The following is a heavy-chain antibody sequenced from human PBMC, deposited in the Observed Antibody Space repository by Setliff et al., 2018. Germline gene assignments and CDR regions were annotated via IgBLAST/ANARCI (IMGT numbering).Heavy chain of an antibody. J-gene: IGHJ4*02. Sequence: ASVKVSCKASGYTFTNHYMHWVRQAPGQGLEWMGMINPGGGSTTYAQKFQGRVTMTRDTSTSTVYMERSSLRTEDTAVYYCARGYYDSYARYYVVGDYWCQGTPFTVSS. CDR1: GYTFTNHY. CDR2: INPGGGST. CDR3: ARGYYDSYARYYVVGDY. D-gene: IGHD3-22*01. V-gene: IGHV1-46*01.